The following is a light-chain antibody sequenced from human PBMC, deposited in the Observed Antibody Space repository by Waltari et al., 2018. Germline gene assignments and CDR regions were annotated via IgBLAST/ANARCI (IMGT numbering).Light chain of an antibody. CDR2: AAS. J-gene: IGKJ4*01. Sequence: DIQMTQSPSSLSASLGDSVTITCRASQSISSYLNWYQQKPGVAPKLLIYAASSLRNGVPSRFSGSGSGTDFGLTISSLQPEDFATYYCQQSFSTPLTFGGGTKVEIK. CDR3: QQSFSTPLT. CDR1: QSISSY. V-gene: IGKV1-39*01.